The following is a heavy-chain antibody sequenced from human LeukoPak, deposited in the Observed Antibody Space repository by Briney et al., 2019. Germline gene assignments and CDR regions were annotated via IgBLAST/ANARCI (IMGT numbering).Heavy chain of an antibody. J-gene: IGHJ4*02. CDR1: GFTFSSYW. D-gene: IGHD2-15*01. CDR3: ARSGGHNRLDY. V-gene: IGHV3-74*03. Sequence: GGSLRLSCAASGFTFSSYWMHWVRQAPGKGLVWVSRINGDGTTTTYADSVKGRFTISTDNAENTLYLQMNSLRAEDTAVYYCARSGGHNRLDYWGQGTLVTVSS. CDR2: INGDGTTT.